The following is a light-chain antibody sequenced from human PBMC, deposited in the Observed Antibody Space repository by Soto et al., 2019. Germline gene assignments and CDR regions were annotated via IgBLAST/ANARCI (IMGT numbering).Light chain of an antibody. CDR1: QSISSW. Sequence: QMTQSPSSLSASVGDRITITCRASQSISSWVAWYQQKPEKAPKLLIYDASRLESGVPSRFSGSGSGTEFTLTISSLQPDDFATYYCQQYNSYSGTFGQGTKVDI. CDR2: DAS. CDR3: QQYNSYSGT. V-gene: IGKV1-5*01. J-gene: IGKJ1*01.